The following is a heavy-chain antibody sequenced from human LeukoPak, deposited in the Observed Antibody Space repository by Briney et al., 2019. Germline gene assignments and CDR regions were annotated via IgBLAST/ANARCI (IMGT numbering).Heavy chain of an antibody. Sequence: ASVKVSCKASGYTFTSYYMHWVRQAPGQGLEWMGWINPNSGGTNYAQKFQGRVTMTRDTSISTAYMELSRLRSDDTAVYYCASEDCSSTSCSLTDYYYYYGMDVWGQGTTVTVSS. CDR2: INPNSGGT. V-gene: IGHV1-2*02. J-gene: IGHJ6*02. CDR1: GYTFTSYY. D-gene: IGHD2-2*01. CDR3: ASEDCSSTSCSLTDYYYYYGMDV.